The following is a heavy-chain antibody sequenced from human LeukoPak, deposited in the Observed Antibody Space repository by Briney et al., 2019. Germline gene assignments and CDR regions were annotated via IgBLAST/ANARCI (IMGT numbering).Heavy chain of an antibody. CDR2: INPTGGST. Sequence: EASVKVSCKASGYTFTGHYMHWVRQAPGQGLEWMGLINPTGGSTGYAQKFQGRVTMTRDMSTSTAYMELSSLRSEDMAVYYCARGRDIVVVPAANKGDAFDIWGQGTMVTVSS. V-gene: IGHV1-46*01. J-gene: IGHJ3*02. CDR1: GYTFTGHY. CDR3: ARGRDIVVVPAANKGDAFDI. D-gene: IGHD2-2*01.